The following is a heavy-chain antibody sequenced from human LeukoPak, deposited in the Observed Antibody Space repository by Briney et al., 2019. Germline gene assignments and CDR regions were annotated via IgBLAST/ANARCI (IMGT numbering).Heavy chain of an antibody. Sequence: SVKVSCKASGGTFSSYAISWVRQAPGQGLEWMGMIIPIFGTANYAQKFQGGVTITTDESTSTAYMELSSLRSEDTAVYYCAKDPYDYGDYEYEPLDYWGQGTLVTVSS. CDR2: IIPIFGTA. CDR3: AKDPYDYGDYEYEPLDY. CDR1: GGTFSSYA. V-gene: IGHV1-69*05. D-gene: IGHD4-17*01. J-gene: IGHJ4*02.